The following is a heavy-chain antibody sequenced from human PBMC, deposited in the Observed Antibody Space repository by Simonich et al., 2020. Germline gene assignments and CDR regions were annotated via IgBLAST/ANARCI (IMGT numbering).Heavy chain of an antibody. J-gene: IGHJ3*02. CDR2: INPNSGGT. Sequence: QVQLVQSGAEVKKPGASVKVSCKASGYTFTGYYMHWVRQAPGQGLEWIGWINPNSGGTNYAHKFHGRVTMTRDTSISTAYMELSRLRSDDTAVYYCARVRFEAFDIWGQGTMVTVSS. CDR3: ARVRFEAFDI. CDR1: GYTFTGYY. V-gene: IGHV1-2*07.